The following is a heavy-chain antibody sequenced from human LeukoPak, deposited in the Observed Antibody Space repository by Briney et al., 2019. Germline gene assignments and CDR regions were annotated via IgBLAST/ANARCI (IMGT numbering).Heavy chain of an antibody. CDR2: IIPILGIA. CDR3: ARYYYDSSGLINRFDP. CDR1: GGTFSSYA. J-gene: IGHJ5*02. Sequence: ASVKVSCKASGGTFSSYAISWVRQAPGQGLEWMGRIIPILGIANYAQKFQGRVTITADKSTSTAYMELSSLRSEDTAVYYCARYYYDSSGLINRFDPWGQGTLVTVSS. D-gene: IGHD3-22*01. V-gene: IGHV1-69*04.